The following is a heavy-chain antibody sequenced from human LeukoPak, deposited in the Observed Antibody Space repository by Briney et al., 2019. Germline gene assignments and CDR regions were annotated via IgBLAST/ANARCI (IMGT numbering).Heavy chain of an antibody. CDR3: TRDEQLAY. CDR2: IIPIFGTA. CDR1: GGTFSSYA. J-gene: IGHJ4*02. D-gene: IGHD6-13*01. Sequence: ASVKVSCKASGGTFSSYAISWVRQAPGQGLEWMGGIIPIFGTANYAQEFQGRVTITTDESTSTAYMELSSLRSEDTAVYYCTRDEQLAYWGQGTLVTVSS. V-gene: IGHV1-69*05.